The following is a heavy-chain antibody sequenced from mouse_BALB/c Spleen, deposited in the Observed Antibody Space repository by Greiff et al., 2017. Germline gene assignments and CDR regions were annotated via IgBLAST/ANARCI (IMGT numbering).Heavy chain of an antibody. J-gene: IGHJ2*01. D-gene: IGHD2-14*01. Sequence: EVHLVQSGGGLVKLGGSLKLSCAASGFTFSSYYMSWVRQTPEKRLELVAAINSNGGSTYYPDTVKGRFTISRDNAKNTLYLQMSSLKSEDTALYYCARKDYRYDGGGYYFDYWGQGTTLTVSS. CDR1: GFTFSSYY. CDR3: ARKDYRYDGGGYYFDY. V-gene: IGHV5-6-2*01. CDR2: INSNGGST.